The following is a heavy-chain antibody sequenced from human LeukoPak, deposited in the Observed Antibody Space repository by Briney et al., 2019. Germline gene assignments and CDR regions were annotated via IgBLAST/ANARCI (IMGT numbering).Heavy chain of an antibody. J-gene: IGHJ4*02. CDR3: ARVGRARPLDY. V-gene: IGHV3-23*01. Sequence: PGGSLRLSCAASGFTFSSYAMSWVRQAPGKGLEWVSAISGSGGSTYYADSVKGRFTISRDNAKNSLYLQMNSLRAEDTAVYYCARVGRARPLDYWGQGTLVTVSS. CDR2: ISGSGGST. CDR1: GFTFSSYA. D-gene: IGHD6-6*01.